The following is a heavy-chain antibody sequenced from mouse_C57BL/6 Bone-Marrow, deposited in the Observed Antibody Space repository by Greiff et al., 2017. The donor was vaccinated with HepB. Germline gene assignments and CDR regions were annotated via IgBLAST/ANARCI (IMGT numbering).Heavy chain of an antibody. J-gene: IGHJ2*01. D-gene: IGHD1-1*01. CDR2: ISDGGSYT. V-gene: IGHV5-4*01. CDR1: GFTFSSYA. CDR3: ARVCYYGSRYYFDD. Sequence: EVQRVESGGGLVKPGGSLKLSCAASGFTFSSYAMSWVRQTPEKRLEWVATISDGGSYTYYPDNVKGRFTISRDNAKNNLYLQMSHLKSEDTAMYYCARVCYYGSRYYFDDWGQGTTLTVSS.